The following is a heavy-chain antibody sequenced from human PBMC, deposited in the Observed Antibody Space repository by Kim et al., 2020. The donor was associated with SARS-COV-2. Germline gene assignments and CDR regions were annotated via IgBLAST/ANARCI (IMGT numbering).Heavy chain of an antibody. CDR2: INPSGGST. CDR3: ARENGGVLRYFIAWFDP. J-gene: IGHJ5*02. CDR1: GYTFTSYY. D-gene: IGHD3-9*01. V-gene: IGHV1-46*01. Sequence: ASVKVSCKASGYTFTSYYMHWVRQAPGQGLEWMGIINPSGGSTSYAQKFQGRVTMTRDTSTSTVYMELSSLRSEDTAVYYCARENGGVLRYFIAWFDPWGQGTLVTVSS.